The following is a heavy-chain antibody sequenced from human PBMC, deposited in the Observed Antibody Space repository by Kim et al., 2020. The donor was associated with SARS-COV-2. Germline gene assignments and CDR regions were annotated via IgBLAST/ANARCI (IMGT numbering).Heavy chain of an antibody. CDR2: IKQDGSEK. J-gene: IGHJ6*02. D-gene: IGHD2-15*01. CDR3: ARDVYCSGGSCYSYGMYV. CDR1: GFTFSSYW. Sequence: GGSLRLSCAASGFTFSSYWMSWVRQAPGKGLEWVANIKQDGSEKYYVDSVKGRFTISRDNAKNSLYLQMNSLRAEDTAVYYCARDVYCSGGSCYSYGMYVWGQGTTVTVSS. V-gene: IGHV3-7*03.